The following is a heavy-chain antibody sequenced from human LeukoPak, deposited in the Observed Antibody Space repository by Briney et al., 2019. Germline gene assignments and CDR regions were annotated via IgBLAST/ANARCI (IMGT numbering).Heavy chain of an antibody. CDR2: IIPIFGTA. J-gene: IGHJ4*02. CDR1: GYTFTGYY. CDR3: ARDGREPCSSTSCYWPHFDY. D-gene: IGHD2-2*01. V-gene: IGHV1-69*13. Sequence: SVKVSCKASGYTFTGYYMHWVRQAPGQGLEWMGGIIPIFGTANYAQKFQGRVTITADESTSTAYMELSSLRSEDTAVYYCARDGREPCSSTSCYWPHFDYWGQGTLVTVSS.